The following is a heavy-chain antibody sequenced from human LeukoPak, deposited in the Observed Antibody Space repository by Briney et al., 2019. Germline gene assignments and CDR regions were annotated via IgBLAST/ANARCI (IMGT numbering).Heavy chain of an antibody. J-gene: IGHJ4*02. CDR2: INHSGST. CDR1: GGSFSGYY. V-gene: IGHV4-34*01. D-gene: IGHD2-2*01. Sequence: SETLSLTCAVYGGSFSGYYWSWIRQPPGKGLEWIGGINHSGSTNYNPSLKSRVTISVDTSKNQFSLKLSSVTAADTAVYYCARVVPGFYYFDYWGQGTLVTVSS. CDR3: ARVVPGFYYFDY.